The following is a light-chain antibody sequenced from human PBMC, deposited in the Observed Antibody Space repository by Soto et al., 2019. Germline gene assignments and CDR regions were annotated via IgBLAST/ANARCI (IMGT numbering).Light chain of an antibody. CDR3: AAWDDSLNGPL. Sequence: QSVLTQPPSASGTPGQRVTISCSGSSSNIGSNTVNWYQQLPGTAPKLLIYSNNQRPSGVPDRFSGSKSGTSASLAISGLQCEDEADYYCAAWDDSLNGPLFGGGTKVTVL. V-gene: IGLV1-44*01. J-gene: IGLJ2*01. CDR1: SSNIGSNT. CDR2: SNN.